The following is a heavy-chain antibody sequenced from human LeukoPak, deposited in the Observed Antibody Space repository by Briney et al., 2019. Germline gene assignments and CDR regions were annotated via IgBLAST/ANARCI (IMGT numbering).Heavy chain of an antibody. D-gene: IGHD2-2*01. CDR2: IIPIFGTA. CDR3: AAGYCSSTSCYRPGAFDI. J-gene: IGHJ3*02. CDR1: GGTFGGYG. V-gene: IGHV1-69*01. Sequence: SSVSVACEDSGGTFGGYGMSGVRQAPGKGLERMGGIIPIFGTANYAQKFQGRVTITADESTSTAYMELSSLRSEDTAVYYCAAGYCSSTSCYRPGAFDIWGQGTMVTVSS.